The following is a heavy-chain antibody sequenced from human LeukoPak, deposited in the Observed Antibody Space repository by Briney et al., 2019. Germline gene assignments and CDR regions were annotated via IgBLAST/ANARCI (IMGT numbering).Heavy chain of an antibody. Sequence: HPGGSLRLSCAASGFTFSSYSMNWVRQAPGKGLEWVAVISYDGSNKYYADSVKGRFTISRDNSKNTLYLQMNSLRAEDTAVYYCARGTYWGQGTLVTVSS. CDR3: ARGTY. J-gene: IGHJ4*02. CDR2: ISYDGSNK. CDR1: GFTFSSYS. V-gene: IGHV3-30*03.